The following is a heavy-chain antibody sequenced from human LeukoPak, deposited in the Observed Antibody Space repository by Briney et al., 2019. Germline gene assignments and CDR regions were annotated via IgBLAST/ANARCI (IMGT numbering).Heavy chain of an antibody. CDR1: GYTFTGYY. V-gene: IGHV1-2*02. Sequence: WASVKVSCKASGYTFTGYYMHWVRQAPGQGLEWMGWINLNSGGTNYAQKFQGRVIMARDTSISTAYMELSRLRSDDTAVYYCARYILTEEYFQHWGQGTLVTVSS. D-gene: IGHD3-9*01. CDR2: INLNSGGT. J-gene: IGHJ1*01. CDR3: ARYILTEEYFQH.